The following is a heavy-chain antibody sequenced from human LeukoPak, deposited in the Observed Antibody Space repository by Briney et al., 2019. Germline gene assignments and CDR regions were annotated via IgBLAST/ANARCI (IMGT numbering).Heavy chain of an antibody. J-gene: IGHJ4*02. CDR1: GITFSGYS. CDR2: ISSSSSYT. V-gene: IGHV3-21*05. CDR3: AAGTAADF. D-gene: IGHD6-13*01. Sequence: GGSLRLSCVVSGITFSGYSMIWVRQAPGKGLEWISYISSSSSYTDYADSVKGRFTISRDNAKSALYLQMNSLRLEDTAVYYCAAGTAADFWGQGTLVTVSS.